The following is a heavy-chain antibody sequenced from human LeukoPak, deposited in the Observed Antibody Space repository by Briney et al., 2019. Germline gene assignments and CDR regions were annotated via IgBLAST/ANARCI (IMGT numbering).Heavy chain of an antibody. D-gene: IGHD2-15*01. Sequence: GGSLRLSCAASGFTFSSNSMNWVRQAPGKGLEWVSTMSGSGASIYYADSVKGRFTISRDNSKNTLYLQMNRLRAEDTAVYFCAKARGYCSDGSCYWFDYWGQGTLVTVSS. CDR1: GFTFSSNS. V-gene: IGHV3-23*01. CDR3: AKARGYCSDGSCYWFDY. CDR2: MSGSGASI. J-gene: IGHJ4*02.